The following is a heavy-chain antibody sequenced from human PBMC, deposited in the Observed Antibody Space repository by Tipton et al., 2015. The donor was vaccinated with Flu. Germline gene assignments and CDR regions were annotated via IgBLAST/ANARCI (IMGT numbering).Heavy chain of an antibody. Sequence: SLRLSCAASGFTFSSYWMSWVRQAPGKGLEWVANIKQDGSEKYYVDSVKGRFTISRDNAKNSLYLQMNSLRAEDTAVYYCARDLVRYYGSGSYWYPWGQGTLVTVSS. CDR2: IKQDGSEK. D-gene: IGHD3-10*01. V-gene: IGHV3-7*01. CDR1: GFTFSSYW. CDR3: ARDLVRYYGSGSYWYP. J-gene: IGHJ5*02.